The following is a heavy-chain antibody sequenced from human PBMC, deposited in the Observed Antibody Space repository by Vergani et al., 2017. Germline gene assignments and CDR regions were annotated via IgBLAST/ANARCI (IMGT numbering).Heavy chain of an antibody. CDR2: IRYDGSNK. J-gene: IGHJ4*02. Sequence: QVQLVESGGGVVQPGGSLRLSCAASGFTFSSYGMHWVRQAPGKGLEWVAFIRYDGSNKYYADSVKGRFTISRDNSKNTLYLQMNSLRAEDTAVYYCAYLWFGELSGDYFDYWGQGTLVTVSS. V-gene: IGHV3-30*02. CDR3: AYLWFGELSGDYFDY. D-gene: IGHD3-10*01. CDR1: GFTFSSYG.